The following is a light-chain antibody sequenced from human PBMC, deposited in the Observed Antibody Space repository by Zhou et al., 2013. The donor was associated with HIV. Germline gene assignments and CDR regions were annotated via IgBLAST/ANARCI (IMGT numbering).Light chain of an antibody. J-gene: IGKJ2*01. Sequence: DIQMTQSPSSVSASVGDRVTITCRASQGISNLLAWYQQKPGRAPKHLIYSASFLQRGVPSRFSGSGSGTDFALTINRLEPEDFAVYYCQQYGTSRPHYTFGQGTTLEIK. CDR3: QQYGTSRPHYT. CDR2: SAS. V-gene: IGKV1-12*01. CDR1: QGISNL.